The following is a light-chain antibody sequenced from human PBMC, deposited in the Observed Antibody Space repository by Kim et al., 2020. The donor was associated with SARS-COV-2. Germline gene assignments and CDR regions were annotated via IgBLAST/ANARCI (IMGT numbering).Light chain of an antibody. V-gene: IGKV1-5*03. CDR3: QQYNRSPGLT. J-gene: IGKJ4*01. CDR1: QSIGTW. Sequence: DIQMTQSPSTLSVSAGDRVTITCRASQSIGTWLAWYQQKPGKAPRLLIYEASNLDSGVPSRFSGSGSGTEFTLTISSLQTDDFATYYCQQYNRSPGLTFGGGTKVDIK. CDR2: EAS.